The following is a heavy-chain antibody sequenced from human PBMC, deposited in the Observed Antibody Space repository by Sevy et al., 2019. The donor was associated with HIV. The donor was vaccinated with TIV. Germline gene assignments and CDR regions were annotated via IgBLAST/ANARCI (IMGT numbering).Heavy chain of an antibody. CDR3: ARYRVAGHFDY. J-gene: IGHJ4*02. CDR1: GGSFSGYY. Sequence: SETLSLTCSVYGGSFSGYYWSWIRQPPGKGLEWIGEINHSGSTNYNPSLKSRVTISVDTSKNQFSLKLNSVTAADTAVYYCARYRVAGHFDYWGQGTLVTVSS. D-gene: IGHD6-19*01. CDR2: INHSGST. V-gene: IGHV4-34*01.